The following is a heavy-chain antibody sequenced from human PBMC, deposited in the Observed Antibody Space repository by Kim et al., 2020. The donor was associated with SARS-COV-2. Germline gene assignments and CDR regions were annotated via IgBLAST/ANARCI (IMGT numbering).Heavy chain of an antibody. Sequence: GGSLRLSCAASGFTFSDYYMTWIRQAPGKGLEWISYISSNSDHTNYADSVNGRFTISRDNAKKSLYLQMNSLRAEDTAVYYCARGFVVVAPDYWGQGTLVTVSS. CDR1: GFTFSDYY. J-gene: IGHJ4*02. CDR2: ISSNSDHT. V-gene: IGHV3-11*05. CDR3: ARGFVVVAPDY. D-gene: IGHD2-15*01.